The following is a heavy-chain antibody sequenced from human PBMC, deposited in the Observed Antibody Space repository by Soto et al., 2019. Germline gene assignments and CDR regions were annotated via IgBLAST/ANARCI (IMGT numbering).Heavy chain of an antibody. V-gene: IGHV3-30-3*01. CDR1: GFTFSSYA. D-gene: IGHD6-13*01. CDR3: ARTGIAAAASAIDY. J-gene: IGHJ4*02. CDR2: ISYDGSNK. Sequence: GGSLRLSCAASGFTFSSYAMHWVRQAPGKGLEWVAVISYDGSNKYYADSVKGRFTISRDNSKNTLYLQMNSLRAEDTAVYYCARTGIAAAASAIDYWGQGTLVTVSS.